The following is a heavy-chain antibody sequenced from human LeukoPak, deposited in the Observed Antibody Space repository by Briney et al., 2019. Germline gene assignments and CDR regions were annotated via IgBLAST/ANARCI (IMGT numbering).Heavy chain of an antibody. J-gene: IGHJ4*02. V-gene: IGHV5-51*01. CDR3: GPFHR. CDR1: GYSFTSNW. D-gene: IGHD2-15*01. Sequence: GESLKISCKGSGYSFTSNWIAWVRQTPGKGLEWMGIIYPSDSDTRYSPSFQGQVTISADKSINTAYLQWSSLRASDTAMYLVGPFHRWGQGTLVTVSS. CDR2: IYPSDSDT.